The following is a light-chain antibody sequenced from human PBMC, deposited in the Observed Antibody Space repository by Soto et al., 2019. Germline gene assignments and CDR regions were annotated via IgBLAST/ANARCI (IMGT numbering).Light chain of an antibody. Sequence: QSALTQPRSVSGSPGQSVTISCTATTSDVGGFNSVSWYQQHPGKAPQLIIYDVSTRPSGVPARFSGSKSGRTASLTISGLQAEDEAAYHCCSYAGSSQYVFGTGTKVTVL. CDR2: DVS. CDR1: TSDVGGFNS. V-gene: IGLV2-11*01. CDR3: CSYAGSSQYV. J-gene: IGLJ1*01.